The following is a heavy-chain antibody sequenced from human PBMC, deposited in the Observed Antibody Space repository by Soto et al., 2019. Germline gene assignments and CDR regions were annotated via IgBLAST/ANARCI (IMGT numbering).Heavy chain of an antibody. CDR2: IWYDGSKK. J-gene: IGHJ4*02. D-gene: IGHD2-21*01. CDR1: GFTFSAYA. Sequence: PGGSLRLSCAASGFTFSAYAMHWVRQAPGKGLEWVAVIWYDGSKKYYANSVKGRFTISRDNSKNTLHLQMNSLRSEDTAVYYCARDQSFRTRVPLYYFASWGQGILVTAPQ. CDR3: ARDQSFRTRVPLYYFAS. V-gene: IGHV3-33*01.